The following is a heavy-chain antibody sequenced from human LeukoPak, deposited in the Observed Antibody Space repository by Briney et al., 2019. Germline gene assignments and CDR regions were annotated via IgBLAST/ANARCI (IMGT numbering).Heavy chain of an antibody. D-gene: IGHD3-10*01. CDR1: GGSISSSNW. Sequence: SETLSLTCAVSGGSISSSNWWSWVRQPPGKGLEWIGEIYHSGSTNYNPSLKSRVTISVDKSKNQFSLKLSSVTAADTAVYYCARESGSGSCYNARREWFDPWGQGTLVTVSS. V-gene: IGHV4-4*02. CDR2: IYHSGST. J-gene: IGHJ5*02. CDR3: ARESGSGSCYNARREWFDP.